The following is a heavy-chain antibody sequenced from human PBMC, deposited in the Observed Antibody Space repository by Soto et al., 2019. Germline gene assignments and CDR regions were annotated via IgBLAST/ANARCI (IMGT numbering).Heavy chain of an antibody. Sequence: QLHLVQSGAVVKKPGASVTVSCSASGYPVTAYYMHWVRQAPGRGLEWMGGINPATGAAKYTQTFQGRVTLTRDTSTSTVFMELSGPTSVDTAVFYCARGGGVGVAGSAAFDMWGQGTLVTVSS. CDR3: ARGGGVGVAGSAAFDM. J-gene: IGHJ3*02. CDR2: INPATGAA. CDR1: GYPVTAYY. V-gene: IGHV1-2*02. D-gene: IGHD3-3*01.